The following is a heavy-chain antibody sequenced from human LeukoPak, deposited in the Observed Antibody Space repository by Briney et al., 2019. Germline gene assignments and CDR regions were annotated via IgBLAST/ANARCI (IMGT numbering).Heavy chain of an antibody. CDR3: AKDRPIQLWFGPLEY. CDR1: GFTFSSYG. J-gene: IGHJ4*02. D-gene: IGHD5-18*01. CDR2: IRYDGSNK. Sequence: GGSLRPSCAAAGFTFSSYGIHWVRQAPGRGRGWVSFIRYDGSNKYYADSVKGRFTISRDNSKNTLYLQMNSLRAEDTAVYYCAKDRPIQLWFGPLEYWGQGTLVTVSS. V-gene: IGHV3-30*02.